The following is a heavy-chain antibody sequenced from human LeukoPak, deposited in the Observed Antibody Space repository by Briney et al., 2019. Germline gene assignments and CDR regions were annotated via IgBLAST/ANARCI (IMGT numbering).Heavy chain of an antibody. CDR2: IDYSGST. Sequence: SETLSLTCTVSGDSISSYSWSWIRQPPGKGLEWIAYIDYSGSTSYNPSLKSRVTISVDTSKNQLSLNLSSVTAADTAVYYCARGGYDSSGYYLHRYYFDYWGQGTLVTVSS. V-gene: IGHV4-59*08. CDR1: GDSISSYS. J-gene: IGHJ4*02. CDR3: ARGGYDSSGYYLHRYYFDY. D-gene: IGHD3-22*01.